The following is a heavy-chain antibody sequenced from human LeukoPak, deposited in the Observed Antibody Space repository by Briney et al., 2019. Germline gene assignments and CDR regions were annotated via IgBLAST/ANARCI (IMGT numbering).Heavy chain of an antibody. CDR3: ARGGKHDYGDSYFDY. J-gene: IGHJ4*02. CDR1: GGSISSYY. Sequence: SETLSLTCTVSGGSISSYYWSWIRQPAGKGLEWIGRISSSGSTNYNPSLKSRVTISVDTSKNQFSLKLSSVTAADTAVYYCARGGKHDYGDSYFDYWGQGTLVTVSS. D-gene: IGHD4-17*01. V-gene: IGHV4-4*07. CDR2: ISSSGST.